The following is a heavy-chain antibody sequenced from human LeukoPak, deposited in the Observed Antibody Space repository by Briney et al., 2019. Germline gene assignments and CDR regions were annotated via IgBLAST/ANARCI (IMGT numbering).Heavy chain of an antibody. Sequence: SETLSLTCTVSGGSISSYYWSWIRQPPGKGLEWTGYIYYSGSTNYNPSLKSRVTISVDTSKNQFSLKLSSVTAADTAVYYCARGVYCSSTSCNYYYYYGMDVWGQGTTVTVSS. J-gene: IGHJ6*02. V-gene: IGHV4-59*01. CDR3: ARGVYCSSTSCNYYYYYGMDV. CDR1: GGSISSYY. D-gene: IGHD2-2*01. CDR2: IYYSGST.